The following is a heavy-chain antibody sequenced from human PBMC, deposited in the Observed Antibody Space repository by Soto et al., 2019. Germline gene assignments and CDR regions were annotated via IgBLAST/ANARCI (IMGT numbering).Heavy chain of an antibody. CDR3: ARVNSATGSMHFDH. D-gene: IGHD3-9*01. CDR1: TFNFTHYT. J-gene: IGHJ4*02. Sequence: EVQLVESGGGLVKPGGSLRLTCAGSTFNFTHYTLSWVRQAPGKGLEWVSSISDTNTYIFYADSVKGRFTISRDNAKKSVSLQMSSLRAEDTALYYCARVNSATGSMHFDHWGQGTLVTVSS. CDR2: ISDTNTYI. V-gene: IGHV3-21*01.